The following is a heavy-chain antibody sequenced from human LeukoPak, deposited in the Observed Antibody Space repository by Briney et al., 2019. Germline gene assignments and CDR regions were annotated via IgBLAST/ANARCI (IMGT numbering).Heavy chain of an antibody. J-gene: IGHJ4*02. CDR1: GFTFSSYA. D-gene: IGHD2-15*01. Sequence: GGSLRLSCAASGFTFSSYAMHWVRQAPGKGLEWVAVISYDGSNKYYADSVKGRFTISRDNSKNTLYLQMNSLRAEDTAVYYCARDPIPVVAAHLLGGFDYWGQGTLVTVSS. CDR2: ISYDGSNK. CDR3: ARDPIPVVAAHLLGGFDY. V-gene: IGHV3-30-3*01.